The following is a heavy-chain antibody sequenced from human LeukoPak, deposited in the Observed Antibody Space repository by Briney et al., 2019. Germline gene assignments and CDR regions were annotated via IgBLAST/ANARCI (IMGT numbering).Heavy chain of an antibody. V-gene: IGHV1-8*01. CDR1: GYTFTSYD. J-gene: IGHJ4*02. Sequence: ASVKVSCTASGYTFTSYDINWVRQATGQGLEWMGWMNPNSGNTGYAQKFQGRVTMTRNTSISTAYMELSSLRSEDTAVYYCARVGPGICSSTSCYYFDYWGQGTLVTVSS. CDR3: ARVGPGICSSTSCYYFDY. CDR2: MNPNSGNT. D-gene: IGHD2-2*01.